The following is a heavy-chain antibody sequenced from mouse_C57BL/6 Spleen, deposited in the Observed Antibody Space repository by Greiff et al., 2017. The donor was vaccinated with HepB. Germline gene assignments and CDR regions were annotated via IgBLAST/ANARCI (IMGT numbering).Heavy chain of an antibody. CDR3: ARSAYYSKAWFAY. CDR1: GFTFSDYG. V-gene: IGHV5-17*01. CDR2: ISSGSSTI. J-gene: IGHJ3*01. Sequence: DVMLVESGGGLVKPGGSLKLSCAASGFTFSDYGMHWVRQAPEKGLEWVAYISSGSSTIYYADTVKGRFTISRDNAKNTLFLQMTSLRSEDTAMYYCARSAYYSKAWFAYWGQGTLVTVSA. D-gene: IGHD2-5*01.